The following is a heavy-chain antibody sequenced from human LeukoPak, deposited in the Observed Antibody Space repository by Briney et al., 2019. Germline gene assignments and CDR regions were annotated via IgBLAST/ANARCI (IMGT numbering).Heavy chain of an antibody. CDR2: IYYSGST. CDR1: GGSISSSSYY. Sequence: SETLSLTCTVSGGSISSSSYYWGWIRQPPGKGLEWIGSIYYSGSTYYNPSLKSRVTISVDTSKNQFSLKLSSVTVADTAVYYCARIAVAGTDFDYWGQGTLVTVSS. V-gene: IGHV4-39*01. CDR3: ARIAVAGTDFDY. D-gene: IGHD6-19*01. J-gene: IGHJ4*02.